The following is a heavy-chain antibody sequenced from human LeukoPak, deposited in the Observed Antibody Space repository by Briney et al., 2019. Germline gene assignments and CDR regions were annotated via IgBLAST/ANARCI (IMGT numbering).Heavy chain of an antibody. CDR3: AREGGIFTVAGTHPSAPEYFQH. CDR2: ISSSGSTI. Sequence: GGSLRLSCAASGFTFSSYEMNWVRQAPGKGLEWVSYISSSGSTIYYADSVKGRFTISRDNAKNSLYPQMNSLRAEDTAVYHCAREGGIFTVAGTHPSAPEYFQHWGQGTLVTVSS. J-gene: IGHJ1*01. V-gene: IGHV3-48*03. D-gene: IGHD6-19*01. CDR1: GFTFSSYE.